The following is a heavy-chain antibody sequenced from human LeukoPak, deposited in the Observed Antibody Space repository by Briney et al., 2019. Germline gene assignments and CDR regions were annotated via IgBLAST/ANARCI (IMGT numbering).Heavy chain of an antibody. D-gene: IGHD3-3*01. CDR3: ARGLLTIFGVVESWFDP. Sequence: SETLSLTCTVSGGSISSSSYYWGWIRQPPGKGLEWIGSIYYSGSTYYNPSLKSRVTISVDTSKNQFSLKLSSVTAADTAVYYCARGLLTIFGVVESWFDPWGQGTLVTVSS. V-gene: IGHV4-39*01. CDR2: IYYSGST. CDR1: GGSISSSSYY. J-gene: IGHJ5*02.